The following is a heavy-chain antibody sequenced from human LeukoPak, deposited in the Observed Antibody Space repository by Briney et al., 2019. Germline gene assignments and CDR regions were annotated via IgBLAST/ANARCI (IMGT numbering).Heavy chain of an antibody. CDR2: ISGSGGST. J-gene: IGHJ4*02. CDR1: GFTFSSYA. CDR3: ARDLPNPYSSGWTGLDY. D-gene: IGHD6-19*01. V-gene: IGHV3-23*01. Sequence: GGSLRLSCAASGFTFSSYAMSWVRQAPGKGLEWVSAISGSGGSTYYADSVKGRFTISRDNSKNTLYLQMNSLRAEDTAVYYCARDLPNPYSSGWTGLDYWGQGTLVTVSS.